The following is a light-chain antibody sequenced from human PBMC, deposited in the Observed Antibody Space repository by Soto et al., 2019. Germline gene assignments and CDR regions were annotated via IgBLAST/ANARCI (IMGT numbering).Light chain of an antibody. CDR2: GAS. Sequence: EIVFTQSPGTLSLSPGESAKLSCRASQSVSNNYLAWYQQKPGQAPSLLIYGASNRATGIPDRFSGGGSGTDFTLTISRLETEDFAVYYCQQRDSWPITFGQGTRLEI. V-gene: IGKV3D-20*02. J-gene: IGKJ5*01. CDR3: QQRDSWPIT. CDR1: QSVSNNY.